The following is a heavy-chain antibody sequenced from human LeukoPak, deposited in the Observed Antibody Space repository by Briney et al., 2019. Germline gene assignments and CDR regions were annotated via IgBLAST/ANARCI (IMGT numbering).Heavy chain of an antibody. Sequence: ASVKVSCKASGYTFTSYAMNWVRQAPGKGLEWMGGFDPEDGETIYAQKFQGRVTMTEDTSTDTAYMELSSLRSEDTALYYCATDRAKYHHDAFDIWGQGTMVTVSS. J-gene: IGHJ3*02. CDR3: ATDRAKYHHDAFDI. CDR1: GYTFTSYA. V-gene: IGHV1-24*01. D-gene: IGHD2-2*01. CDR2: FDPEDGET.